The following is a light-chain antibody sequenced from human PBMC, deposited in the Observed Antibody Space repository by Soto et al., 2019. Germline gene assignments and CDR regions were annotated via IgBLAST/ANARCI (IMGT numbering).Light chain of an antibody. Sequence: QLVLTQPRSVSGSPGQSVTISCTGTSSDVGGYNYVSWYQQHPGKAPQLIIYDVRKRPSGVPDRFSGSKSGNTASLTISGLQADDEAEYYCSSHAGSYRGVFGGGTKLTVL. V-gene: IGLV2-11*01. J-gene: IGLJ2*01. CDR3: SSHAGSYRGV. CDR2: DVR. CDR1: SSDVGGYNY.